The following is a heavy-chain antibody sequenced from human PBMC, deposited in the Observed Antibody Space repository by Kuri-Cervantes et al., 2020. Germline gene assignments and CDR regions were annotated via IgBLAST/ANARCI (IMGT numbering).Heavy chain of an antibody. J-gene: IGHJ3*02. CDR3: ARDRFSGSDRFDI. CDR1: GGSISSGDYY. CDR2: IYYSGST. V-gene: IGHV4-30-4*01. D-gene: IGHD5-12*01. Sequence: SETLSRTGTVSGGSISSGDYYWSWIRQPPGEGLEWIGYIYYSGSTYYNPSLKSRVTISVDTSKNQFSQKLSSVTAADTAVYYCARDRFSGSDRFDIWGQGTMVTVSS.